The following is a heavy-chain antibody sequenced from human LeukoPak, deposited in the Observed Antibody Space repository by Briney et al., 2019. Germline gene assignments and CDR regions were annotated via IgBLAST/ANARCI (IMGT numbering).Heavy chain of an antibody. CDR2: TNTHGTSA. D-gene: IGHD6-13*01. CDR1: GFTCNNYW. V-gene: IGHV3-74*01. CDR3: LAGYYYYYMDV. J-gene: IGHJ6*03. Sequence: GGSLRLSCAASGFTCNNYWMHWVRQAPGKALVWVARTNTHGTSANYADSVKGRFIISRDNANNTLYLQMNGLRDEDTGVYYALAGYYYYYMDVWGKGTTVTVSS.